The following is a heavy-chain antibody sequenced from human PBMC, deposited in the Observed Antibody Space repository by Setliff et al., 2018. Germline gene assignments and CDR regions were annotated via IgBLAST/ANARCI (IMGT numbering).Heavy chain of an antibody. D-gene: IGHD6-19*01. CDR3: AREQWLDPPGYYYMDV. Sequence: PSETLSLTCTVSGGSISSYYWSWIRQPAGKGLEWIGHSYIGGSANYNPSLKSRVTMSIDTSKNQFSLKLNSVTAADMAVYYCAREQWLDPPGYYYMDVRAKGTMVTVSS. CDR1: GGSISSYY. CDR2: SYIGGSA. V-gene: IGHV4-4*07. J-gene: IGHJ6*03.